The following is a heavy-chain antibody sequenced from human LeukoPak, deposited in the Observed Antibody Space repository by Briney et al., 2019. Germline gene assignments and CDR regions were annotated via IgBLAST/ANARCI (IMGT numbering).Heavy chain of an antibody. D-gene: IGHD3-22*01. CDR1: GFTFSGFS. CDR3: AEPEGGYYDIRPD. V-gene: IGHV3-73*01. Sequence: GGSLRLSCAASGFTFSGFSLHWVRQASGKGLEWVGRIRNKANNYATTYAASVRGRFTISRDDSKNTAYLQMNSLRAEDTAVYYCAEPEGGYYDIRPDWGQGTLVTVSS. CDR2: IRNKANNYAT. J-gene: IGHJ4*02.